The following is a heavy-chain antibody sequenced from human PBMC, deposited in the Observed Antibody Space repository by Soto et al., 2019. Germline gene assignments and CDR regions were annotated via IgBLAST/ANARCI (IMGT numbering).Heavy chain of an antibody. D-gene: IGHD4-4*01. CDR1: GYTFTSYY. J-gene: IGHJ5*02. CDR2: INPSGGST. V-gene: IGHV1-46*01. Sequence: ASVKVSCKASGYTFTSYYMHWVRQAPGQGLEWMGIINPSGGSTSYAQKFQGRVTMTRDTSTSTVYMELSSLRSEDTAVYYCASIMTTGIRDSKARRDWFVPWGQGTLVTVSS. CDR3: ASIMTTGIRDSKARRDWFVP.